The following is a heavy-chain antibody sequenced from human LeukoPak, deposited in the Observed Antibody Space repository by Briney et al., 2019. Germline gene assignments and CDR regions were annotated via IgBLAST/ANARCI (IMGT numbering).Heavy chain of an antibody. D-gene: IGHD3-9*01. Sequence: GSLRLSCAASGFTFSSYWMSWIRQPPGKGLEWIGEINHSGSTNYNPSLKSRVTISVDTSKNQFSLKLSSVTAADTAVYYCARSVQGYFDWFYYYYYMDVWGKGTTVTISS. CDR1: GFTFSSYW. V-gene: IGHV4-34*01. CDR3: ARSVQGYFDWFYYYYYMDV. CDR2: INHSGST. J-gene: IGHJ6*03.